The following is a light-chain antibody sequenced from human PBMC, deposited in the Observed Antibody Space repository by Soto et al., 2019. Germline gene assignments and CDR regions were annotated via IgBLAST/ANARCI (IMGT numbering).Light chain of an antibody. V-gene: IGKV3-20*01. CDR2: GAS. CDR3: QQYGSSPRIT. J-gene: IGKJ5*01. Sequence: EIVLTQSPGTLSLSPGERATLSCRASQSVSSSYLAWYQQKPGQAPGLLIYGASSRATGIPDRFSGSGSGTDFTLTISILEPEDFAVYYCQQYGSSPRITFGQGTRLEIK. CDR1: QSVSSSY.